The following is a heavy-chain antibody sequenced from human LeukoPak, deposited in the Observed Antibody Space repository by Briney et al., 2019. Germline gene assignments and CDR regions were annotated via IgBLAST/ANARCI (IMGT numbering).Heavy chain of an antibody. V-gene: IGHV3-48*01. Sequence: GGSLRLSCAASGFTFSSYSMNWVRQAPGKGLEWVSYISSSSSTIYYADSVKGRFTISRDNAKNSLYLQMNSLRAEDTAVYYCARPAVGIAARRGFDYWGQGTLVTVSS. CDR1: GFTFSSYS. CDR3: ARPAVGIAARRGFDY. D-gene: IGHD6-6*01. CDR2: ISSSSSTI. J-gene: IGHJ4*02.